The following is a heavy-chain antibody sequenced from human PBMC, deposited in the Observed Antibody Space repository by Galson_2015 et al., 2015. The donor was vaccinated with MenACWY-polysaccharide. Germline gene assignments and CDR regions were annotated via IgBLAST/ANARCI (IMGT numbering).Heavy chain of an antibody. CDR1: GFTFSSYS. CDR2: ISSSSGTV. J-gene: IGHJ5*02. D-gene: IGHD6-6*01. CDR3: ARRGLYSSSSGGLDH. Sequence: SLRLSCAVSGFTFSSYSMNWVRQAPGKGLEWLSYISSSSGTVYYADSVRGRFTISRDNAKNSLYLQMNRLRDEDTAIYYCARRGLYSSSSGGLDHWGQGTLVTVPS. V-gene: IGHV3-48*02.